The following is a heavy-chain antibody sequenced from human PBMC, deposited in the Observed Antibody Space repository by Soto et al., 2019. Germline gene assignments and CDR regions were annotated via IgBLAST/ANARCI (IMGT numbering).Heavy chain of an antibody. CDR1: GFTFSSYW. CDR3: ARVSAAAGTAFDY. D-gene: IGHD6-13*01. V-gene: IGHV3-74*01. J-gene: IGHJ4*02. CDR2: INSDGSST. Sequence: PGGSLRLSCAASGFTFSSYWMHWVRQAPGKGLVWVSRINSDGSSTSYADSVKGRFTISRDNAKNTLYLQMNSLRAEDTAVYYCARVSAAAGTAFDYWGQGTLVTVSS.